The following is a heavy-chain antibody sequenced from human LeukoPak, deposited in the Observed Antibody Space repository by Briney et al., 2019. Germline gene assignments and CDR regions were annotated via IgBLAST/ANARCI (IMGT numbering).Heavy chain of an antibody. CDR2: IYYSGST. J-gene: IGHJ5*02. V-gene: IGHV4-39*01. D-gene: IGHD2-2*01. CDR3: AKLLSGYCSRTSCLNWFDP. CDR1: GGSIGSSYYY. Sequence: SETLSLTCTVSGGSIGSSYYYWGWIRQPPGRGLEWIGSIYYSGSTYYNPSLKSRVTISEGTSKNQFSLKLNSVTAADTAVYYCAKLLSGYCSRTSCLNWFDPWGQGTLVTVSS.